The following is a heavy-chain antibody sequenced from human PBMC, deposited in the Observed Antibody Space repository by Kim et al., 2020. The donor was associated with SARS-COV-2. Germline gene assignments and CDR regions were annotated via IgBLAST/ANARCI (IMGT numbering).Heavy chain of an antibody. V-gene: IGHV3-30*01. J-gene: IGHJ4*02. D-gene: IGHD3-10*01. CDR3: ARDLWYGSGSYPSDY. Sequence: DSVKGRFTISRDNSKNTLYLQMNSLRAEDTAVYYCARDLWYGSGSYPSDYWGQGTLVTVSS.